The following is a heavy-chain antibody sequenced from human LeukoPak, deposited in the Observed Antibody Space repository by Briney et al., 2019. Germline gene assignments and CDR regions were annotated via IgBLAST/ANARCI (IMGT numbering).Heavy chain of an antibody. Sequence: PSETLSLSCTVSGGTISSYYWSWIRQPPGKGLEWIGYIYYSGRTNYNPSLKSRVTMSVDTSKNQISLKLSSVTAADTAAYYCARLSDAALAGGYYFDYWGQGTLVTVSS. J-gene: IGHJ4*02. V-gene: IGHV4-59*08. CDR2: IYYSGRT. D-gene: IGHD5-18*01. CDR1: GGTISSYY. CDR3: ARLSDAALAGGYYFDY.